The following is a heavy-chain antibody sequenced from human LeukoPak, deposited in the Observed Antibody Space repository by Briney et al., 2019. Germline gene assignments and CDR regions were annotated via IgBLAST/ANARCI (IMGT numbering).Heavy chain of an antibody. CDR1: GGSISSYY. D-gene: IGHD3-22*01. Sequence: PSETLSLTCTVSGGSISSYYWSWIRQPAGKGLEWIGRINTSGSTNYNPSLKSRVTMSVDTSKNQFSLKLSSVTAADTAVYYCAGDVYYYDSSGYYYSEDAFDIWGQGTMVTVSS. J-gene: IGHJ3*02. V-gene: IGHV4-4*07. CDR3: AGDVYYYDSSGYYYSEDAFDI. CDR2: INTSGST.